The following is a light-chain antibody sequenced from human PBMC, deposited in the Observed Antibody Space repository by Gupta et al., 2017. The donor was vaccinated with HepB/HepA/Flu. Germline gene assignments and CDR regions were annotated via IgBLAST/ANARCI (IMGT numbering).Light chain of an antibody. CDR1: QSLLHSNGYNY. CDR2: LGS. V-gene: IGKV2-28*01. CDR3: MQALQTPPT. Sequence: DIVMTQSPLSLPVTPGEPASISCRSSQSLLHSNGYNYLDWYLQKPGQSPQLLIYLGSNRASGVPDRFSGSGSGTDFTLKISRVEAEDVGVYYCMQALQTPPTLGHVTKVEIK. J-gene: IGKJ1*01.